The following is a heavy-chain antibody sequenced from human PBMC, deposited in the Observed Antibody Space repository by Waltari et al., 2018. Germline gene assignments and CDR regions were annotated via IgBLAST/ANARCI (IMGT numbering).Heavy chain of an antibody. CDR1: FSSYS. CDR2: ISSSSSTI. Sequence: FSSYSMNWVRQAPGKGLEWVSYISSSSSTIYYADSVKGRFTISRDNAKNSLYLQMNSLRAEDTAVYYCARVTGVLDHDAFDIWGQGTMVTVSS. CDR3: ARVTGVLDHDAFDI. J-gene: IGHJ3*02. V-gene: IGHV3-48*04. D-gene: IGHD2-8*02.